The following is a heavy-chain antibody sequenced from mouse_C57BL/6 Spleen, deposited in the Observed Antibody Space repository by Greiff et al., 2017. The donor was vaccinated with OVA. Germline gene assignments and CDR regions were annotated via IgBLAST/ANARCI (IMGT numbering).Heavy chain of an antibody. CDR3: ARGGYDSNLYWYFDV. CDR2: IDPNSGGT. CDR1: GYTFTSYW. D-gene: IGHD2-5*01. Sequence: VQLQQSGAELVKPGASVKLSCKASGYTFTSYWMHWVKQRPGRGLEWIGRIDPNSGGTKYNEKFKSKATLTVDKPSSTAYMQLSRLTSEDSAVYYCARGGYDSNLYWYFDVWGTGTTVTVSS. V-gene: IGHV1-72*01. J-gene: IGHJ1*03.